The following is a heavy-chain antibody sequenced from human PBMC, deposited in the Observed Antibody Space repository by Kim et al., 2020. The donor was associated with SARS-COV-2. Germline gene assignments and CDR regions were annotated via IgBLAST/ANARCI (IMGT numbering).Heavy chain of an antibody. CDR2: ISGSGTTI. V-gene: IGHV3-23*01. Sequence: GGSLRLSCEASGFSFTTYAMSWVRQAPGKGLEWVSTISGSGTTIYYVDSVEGRFTISRDSSTVYLHMNSLRIDDTAVYYCARIPVTTGLYIDYWGQGTLV. CDR1: GFSFTTYA. D-gene: IGHD4-17*01. J-gene: IGHJ4*02. CDR3: ARIPVTTGLYIDY.